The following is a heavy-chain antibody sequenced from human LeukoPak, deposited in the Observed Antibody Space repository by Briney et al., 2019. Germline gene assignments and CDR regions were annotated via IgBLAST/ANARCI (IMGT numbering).Heavy chain of an antibody. CDR2: ISYDGSNK. CDR1: GFTFSDYG. D-gene: IGHD1-26*01. CDR3: AKERSIVGALYYYGMDV. V-gene: IGHV3-30*18. Sequence: GRSLRLSCAASGFTFSDYGMHWVRQAPGKGLEWVAVISYDGSNKYYGDSVKGRFTIFRDNSKNTLYLQMNSLRAEDTAVYYCAKERSIVGALYYYGMDVWGQGTTVTVSS. J-gene: IGHJ6*02.